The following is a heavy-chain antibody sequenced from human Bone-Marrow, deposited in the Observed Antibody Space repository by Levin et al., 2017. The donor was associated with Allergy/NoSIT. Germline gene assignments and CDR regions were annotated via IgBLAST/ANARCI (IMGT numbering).Heavy chain of an antibody. CDR3: AKGGRYYDSNWFDP. J-gene: IGHJ5*02. V-gene: IGHV3-23*01. D-gene: IGHD3-16*01. Sequence: PGGSLRLSCVASGFTFSNYAMSWVRQAPGKGLEWVSAISGSGDNTYYADSVKGRFTISRDNSKNTLYLQMNSLRGEDTAVYYCAKGGRYYDSNWFDPWGQGTLVTVSS. CDR1: GFTFSNYA. CDR2: ISGSGDNT.